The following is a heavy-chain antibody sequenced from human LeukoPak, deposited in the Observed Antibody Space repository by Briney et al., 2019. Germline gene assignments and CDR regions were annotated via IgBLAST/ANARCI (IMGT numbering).Heavy chain of an antibody. V-gene: IGHV3-30*03. D-gene: IGHD3-10*01. Sequence: GRSLRLSCAASGFTFSSYGMHWVRQAPGKGLEWVAVISYDGSNKYYADSVKGRFTVSRDNSKHSLYLQMNSLRAEDTAMYYCARDVYDSGKVDYWGQGTLVTVSS. CDR1: GFTFSSYG. J-gene: IGHJ4*02. CDR3: ARDVYDSGKVDY. CDR2: ISYDGSNK.